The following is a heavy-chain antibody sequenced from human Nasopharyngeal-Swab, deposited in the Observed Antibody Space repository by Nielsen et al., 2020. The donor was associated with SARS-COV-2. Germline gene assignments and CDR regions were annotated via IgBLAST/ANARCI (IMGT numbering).Heavy chain of an antibody. J-gene: IGHJ6*02. V-gene: IGHV3-11*04. CDR2: ISSSGSTI. D-gene: IGHD6-13*01. CDR1: GFTFSDYY. Sequence: GGSLRLSCAASGFTFSDYYMSWIRQAPGKGLEWVSYISSSGSTIYYADSVKGRFTISRDNDKSSLYLQMNSLRAEDTAVYYCARGTYSSSSYYYYGMDVWGQGTTVTVSS. CDR3: ARGTYSSSSYYYYGMDV.